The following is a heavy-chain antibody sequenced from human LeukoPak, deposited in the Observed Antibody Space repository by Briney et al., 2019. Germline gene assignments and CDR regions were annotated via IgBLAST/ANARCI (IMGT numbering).Heavy chain of an antibody. Sequence: GGSLRLSCAASGFTFSSYAMHWVRQAPGKGLEWVAVISYGGSNKYYADSVKGRFTISRDNSKNTLYLQMNSLRAEDTAVYYCGRERGVVPAETWFDPWGQGTLVTVSS. CDR2: ISYGGSNK. J-gene: IGHJ5*02. D-gene: IGHD2-2*01. CDR1: GFTFSSYA. CDR3: GRERGVVPAETWFDP. V-gene: IGHV3-30-3*01.